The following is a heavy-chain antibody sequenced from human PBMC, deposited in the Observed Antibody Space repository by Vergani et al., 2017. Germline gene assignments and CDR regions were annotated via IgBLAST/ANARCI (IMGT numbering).Heavy chain of an antibody. D-gene: IGHD4-17*01. CDR3: AKDGRENSDYGYFDY. J-gene: IGHJ4*02. CDR1: GFSFNTYG. CDR2: IGYDGRIK. Sequence: QVQLVETGGGGVRPGGSWRLYCATSGFSFNTYGAHWVRQAPGKGLEWVAFIGYDGRIKYNLDSVKGRFTISRDTSKKTLSLQMRSLRADDTAVYYCAKDGRENSDYGYFDYWGQGTLVTVSS. V-gene: IGHV3-30*02.